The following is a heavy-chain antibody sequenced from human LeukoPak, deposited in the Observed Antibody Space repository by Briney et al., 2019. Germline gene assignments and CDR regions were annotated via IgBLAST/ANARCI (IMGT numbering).Heavy chain of an antibody. CDR1: GGSISSYY. Sequence: SETLSLTCTVSGGSISSYYWSWTRQPPGKGLEWIGYIYYSGSTNYNPSLKSRVTISVDTSKNQFSLKLSSVTATDTAVYYCARHKFDLAYYYYYGMDVWGQGTTVTVSS. CDR2: IYYSGST. CDR3: ARHKFDLAYYYYYGMDV. V-gene: IGHV4-59*08. J-gene: IGHJ6*02.